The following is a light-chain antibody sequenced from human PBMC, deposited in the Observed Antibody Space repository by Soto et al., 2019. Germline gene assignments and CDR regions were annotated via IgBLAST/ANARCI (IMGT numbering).Light chain of an antibody. J-gene: IGKJ1*01. Sequence: EIVMTRSPVTLSASPGESATLSCRASQSVDNNVAWYQQKPGQAPRIVMYGASSRATGIPDRFSGSGSGTDGTLTIRTLEKEDAAVYYCQQYDSSTRTFGQGTKVDIK. CDR3: QQYDSSTRT. CDR2: GAS. V-gene: IGKV3-20*01. CDR1: QSVDNN.